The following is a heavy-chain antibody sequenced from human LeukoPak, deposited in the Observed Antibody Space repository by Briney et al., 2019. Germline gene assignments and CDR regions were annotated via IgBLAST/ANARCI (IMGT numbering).Heavy chain of an antibody. J-gene: IGHJ4*02. D-gene: IGHD3-3*02. CDR3: ARDLHFDKKDY. CDR2: INPNSGGT. Sequence: VASVKVSCKASGYTFTGYYMHWVRQAPGQGLEWMGWINPNSGGTNYAQKFQGRVIMTRDTSISTAYMELSRLRSDDTAVYYCARDLHFDKKDYWGQGTLVTVSS. V-gene: IGHV1-2*02. CDR1: GYTFTGYY.